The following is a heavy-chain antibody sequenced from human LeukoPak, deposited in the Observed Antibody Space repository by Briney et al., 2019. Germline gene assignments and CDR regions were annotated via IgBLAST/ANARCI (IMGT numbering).Heavy chain of an antibody. D-gene: IGHD6-13*01. V-gene: IGHV4-39*01. CDR2: IYYSGST. CDR1: GGSISSSSYY. CDR3: ARGKAGSTSFGY. Sequence: SETLSLTCTVSGGSISSSSYYWGWIRQPPGKGLEWIGSIYYSGSTYYNPSLKSRVTISVDTSKNQFSLKLSSVTAADTAVYYCARGKAGSTSFGYWGQGTLVTVSS. J-gene: IGHJ4*02.